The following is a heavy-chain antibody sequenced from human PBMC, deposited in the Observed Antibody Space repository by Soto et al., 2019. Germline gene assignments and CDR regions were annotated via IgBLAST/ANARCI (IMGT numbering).Heavy chain of an antibody. CDR2: AYPRGST. Sequence: SETLSLRWGVSGGYSVGGGYSWSWIRQPPGKGLEWIGTAYPRGSTYYDPSLKSRVTISLDLSKNQFSLNLNSVNAADTAVYYCARVAGSGWYDAWGQGTLVTVSS. D-gene: IGHD6-19*01. CDR1: GGYSVGGGYS. CDR3: ARVAGSGWYDA. V-gene: IGHV4-30-2*01. J-gene: IGHJ5*02.